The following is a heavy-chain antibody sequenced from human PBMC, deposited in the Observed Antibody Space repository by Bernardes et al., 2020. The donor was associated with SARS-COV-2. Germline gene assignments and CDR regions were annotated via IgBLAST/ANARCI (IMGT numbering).Heavy chain of an antibody. CDR2: IYSGGST. V-gene: IGHV3-66*02. CDR1: GFTVSSYY. D-gene: IGHD6-13*01. Sequence: GGSLRLSCAASGFTVSSYYMSWVRQAPGKGLEWVSVIYSGGSTYYAASVKGRFTISRDNSKNTLYLQMNSLRTEDTAVYYCARTAPTIAAAGYYYYYYGMDVWGQGTTVTVSS. J-gene: IGHJ6*02. CDR3: ARTAPTIAAAGYYYYYYGMDV.